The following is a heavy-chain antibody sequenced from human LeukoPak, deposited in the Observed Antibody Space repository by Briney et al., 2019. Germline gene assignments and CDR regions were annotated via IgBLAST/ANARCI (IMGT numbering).Heavy chain of an antibody. J-gene: IGHJ4*02. Sequence: SETLSLTCAVYGGSFSGYYWSWIRQPPGKGLEWIGEINHSGSTNYNPSLKSRVTISVDTSKNQFSLKLSSVTAADTAVYYCARGHKWFRYLLDYWGQRTLVTVSS. CDR2: INHSGST. D-gene: IGHD3-22*01. CDR3: ARGHKWFRYLLDY. CDR1: GGSFSGYY. V-gene: IGHV4-34*01.